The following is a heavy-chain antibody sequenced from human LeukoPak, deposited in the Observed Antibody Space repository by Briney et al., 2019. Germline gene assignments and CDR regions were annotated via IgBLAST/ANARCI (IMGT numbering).Heavy chain of an antibody. CDR3: ARLGGAAAVDYFDY. CDR2: IYPGDSDT. J-gene: IGHJ4*02. CDR1: GYSFSIYW. V-gene: IGHV5-51*01. Sequence: GESLKISCKGSGYSFSIYWIAWVRQMPGEGLEWMGIIYPGDSDTRYSPSFQGQVTISADKSISTAYLQWSSLKASDTAMYYCARLGGAAAVDYFDYWGQGTLVTVSS. D-gene: IGHD6-13*01.